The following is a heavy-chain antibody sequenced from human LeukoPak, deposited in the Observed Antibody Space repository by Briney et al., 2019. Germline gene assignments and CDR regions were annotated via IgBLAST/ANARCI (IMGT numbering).Heavy chain of an antibody. CDR1: GDSVSSNSAA. V-gene: IGHV6-1*01. CDR2: TYYRSKWYN. CDR3: AREIWRYFDWLLVYYMDV. D-gene: IGHD3-9*01. Sequence: SQTLSLTCAISGDSVSSNSAAWNWIRQSPSRGLEWLGRTYYRSKWYNDYAVSVKSRITINPDTSKNQFSLKLSSVTAADTAVYYCAREIWRYFDWLLVYYMDVWGKGTTVTISS. J-gene: IGHJ6*03.